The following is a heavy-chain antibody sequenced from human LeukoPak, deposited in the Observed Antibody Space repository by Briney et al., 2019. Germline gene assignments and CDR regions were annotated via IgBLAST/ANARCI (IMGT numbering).Heavy chain of an antibody. CDR1: GFTFSNFV. D-gene: IGHD6-13*01. CDR3: AKENWYLYNNNWYKTWFDP. CDR2: IDGSGGST. Sequence: GGSLRLSCAASGFTFSNFVMGWVRQAPGKGLEWVSYIDGSGGSTNYADSVKGRFTISRDNSKNTLYLQMNSLRAEDTAIYYCAKENWYLYNNNWYKTWFDPWGQGTLATVSS. J-gene: IGHJ5*02. V-gene: IGHV3-23*01.